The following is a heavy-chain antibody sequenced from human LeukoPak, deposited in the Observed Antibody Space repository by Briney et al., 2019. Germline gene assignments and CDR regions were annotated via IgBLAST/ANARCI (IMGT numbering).Heavy chain of an antibody. CDR2: IDSDGSST. V-gene: IGHV3-74*01. CDR1: EFTFSSYW. Sequence: PGGSLRLSCAASEFTFSSYWMHWVRQAPGNGLVWVSRIDSDGSSTIYADSVKGRFTISRDNAKNTLNLQMNSLRAEDTALYSCARSGAPTPDYWGQGTLVIVSS. J-gene: IGHJ4*02. D-gene: IGHD2-15*01. CDR3: ARSGAPTPDY.